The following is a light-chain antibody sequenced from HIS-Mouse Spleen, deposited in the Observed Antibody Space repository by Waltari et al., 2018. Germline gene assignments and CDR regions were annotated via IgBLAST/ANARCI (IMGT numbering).Light chain of an antibody. CDR2: ATS. J-gene: IGKJ1*01. V-gene: IGKV1-9*01. Sequence: DIQLTQSPSFLSASVGDRVTISCRASQGISSYLAWYQQKPGKAPKILIYATSTLQSGVPSRFSDSGSGTEFTLTISSLQPEDVETYYCQQLNSYPPTFGQGTKVGIK. CDR3: QQLNSYPPT. CDR1: QGISSY.